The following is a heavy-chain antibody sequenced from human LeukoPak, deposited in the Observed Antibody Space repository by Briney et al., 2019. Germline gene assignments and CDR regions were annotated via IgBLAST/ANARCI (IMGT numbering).Heavy chain of an antibody. CDR2: IKSKIDGGTT. CDR1: GFTFSNAW. CDR3: TTAFAYSDTFRFDP. V-gene: IGHV3-15*07. J-gene: IGHJ5*02. Sequence: GGSLRLSCAASGFTFSNAWMNWVRQAPGRGPEWVGRIKSKIDGGTTDYAAPVKGRFTISRDDLKNTLYLQMSSLKTEDKAVYYCTTAFAYSDTFRFDPWGQGTLVTVSS. D-gene: IGHD3-22*01.